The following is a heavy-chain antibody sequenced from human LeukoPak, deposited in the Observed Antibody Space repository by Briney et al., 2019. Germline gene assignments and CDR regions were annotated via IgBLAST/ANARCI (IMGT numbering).Heavy chain of an antibody. CDR3: ASQLLWFGEPPDYYYMDV. D-gene: IGHD3-10*01. J-gene: IGHJ6*03. CDR1: GGSFSGYY. Sequence: SEALSLTCAVYGGSFSGYYWSWIRQPPGKGLEWIGEINHSGSTNYNPSLKSRVTISVDTSKNQFSLKLSSVTAADTAVYYCASQLLWFGEPPDYYYMDVWGKGTTVTVSS. CDR2: INHSGST. V-gene: IGHV4-34*01.